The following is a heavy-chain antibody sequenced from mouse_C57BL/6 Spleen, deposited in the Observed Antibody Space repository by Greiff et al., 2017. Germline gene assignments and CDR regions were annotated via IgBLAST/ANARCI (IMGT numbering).Heavy chain of an antibody. CDR3: ARKGYYGSPFDY. CDR2: IDPSDSYT. J-gene: IGHJ2*01. Sequence: VKLQQPGAELVMPGASVKLSCKASGYTFTSYWMHWVKQRPGQGLEWIGEIDPSDSYTNYNQKFKGKSTLTVDKSSSTAYMQLSSLTSEDSAVYYCARKGYYGSPFDYWGQGTTLTVSS. CDR1: GYTFTSYW. V-gene: IGHV1-69*01. D-gene: IGHD1-1*01.